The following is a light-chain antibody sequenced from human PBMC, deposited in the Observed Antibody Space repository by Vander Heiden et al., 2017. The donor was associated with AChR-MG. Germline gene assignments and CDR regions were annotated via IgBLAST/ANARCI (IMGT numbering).Light chain of an antibody. J-gene: IGKJ3*01. Sequence: DIQMTQSPSSLSAYVGDRVTITCRTNQTSITFINWFQHRPGKAPRLLIFGASSLQSGVPSRFSGGGTGPDFSLTISSVQPEDFGTYYGQQSFFFGHGTKVEIK. CDR3: QQSFF. CDR1: QTSITF. CDR2: GAS. V-gene: IGKV1-39*01.